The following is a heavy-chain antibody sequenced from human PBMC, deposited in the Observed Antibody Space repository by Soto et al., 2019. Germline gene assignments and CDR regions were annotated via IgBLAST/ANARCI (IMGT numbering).Heavy chain of an antibody. CDR2: IYHSGST. CDR1: GGSISSSNW. Sequence: SETLSLTCAVSGGSISSSNWWSWVRQPPGKGLEWIGEIYHSGSTNYNPSLKSRVTISVDKSKNQFSLKLSSVTAADTAVYYCASFPEGYYDSSGYALFDYWGQGTLVTVSS. D-gene: IGHD3-22*01. V-gene: IGHV4-4*02. J-gene: IGHJ4*02. CDR3: ASFPEGYYDSSGYALFDY.